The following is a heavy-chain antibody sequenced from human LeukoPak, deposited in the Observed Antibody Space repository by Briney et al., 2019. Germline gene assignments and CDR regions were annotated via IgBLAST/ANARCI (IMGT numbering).Heavy chain of an antibody. CDR1: GGSFSGYY. CDR2: INHSGST. V-gene: IGHV4-34*01. Sequence: SETLSLTCAVYGGSFSGYYWSWIRQPPGKGLEWIGEINHSGSTNYNPSLKSRVTISVDTSKNQFSLKLSSVTAADTAVYYCARGGLSVGWLSPIRGYDYWGQGTLVTVSS. CDR3: ARGGLSVGWLSPIRGYDY. J-gene: IGHJ4*02. D-gene: IGHD3-22*01.